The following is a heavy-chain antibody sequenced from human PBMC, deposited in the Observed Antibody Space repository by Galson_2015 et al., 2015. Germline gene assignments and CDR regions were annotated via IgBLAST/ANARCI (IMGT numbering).Heavy chain of an antibody. CDR2: INAGNGNT. D-gene: IGHD2-2*02. J-gene: IGHJ6*02. CDR3: ARDLYTRTFDYYYGMDV. V-gene: IGHV1-3*01. Sequence: SCKASGYSFTTYAIHWVRQAPGQRLEWMGWINAGNGNTKYSRNFQGRVTLIRDTSASTAYMELSSLSSEDTAVYYCARDLYTRTFDYYYGMDVWGQGTTVTVSS. CDR1: GYSFTTYA.